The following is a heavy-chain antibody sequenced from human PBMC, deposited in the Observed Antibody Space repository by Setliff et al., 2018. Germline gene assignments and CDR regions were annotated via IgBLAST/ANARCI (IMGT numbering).Heavy chain of an antibody. CDR2: IGGRGIST. CDR1: GFTFSSYA. D-gene: IGHD2-21*02. J-gene: IGHJ1*01. V-gene: IGHV3-23*01. CDR3: VRDSSADYYDNDYFKY. Sequence: PGGSLRLSCAASGFTFSSYAMTWVRQAPGKGLEWVSGIGGRGISTYYADSVKGRFTVSRDNSKNTLYLQMNILRPEDTALYYCVRDSSADYYDNDYFKYWGQGALVTVS.